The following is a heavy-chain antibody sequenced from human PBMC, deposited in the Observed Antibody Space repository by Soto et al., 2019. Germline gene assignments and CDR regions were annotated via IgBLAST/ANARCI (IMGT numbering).Heavy chain of an antibody. J-gene: IGHJ4*02. CDR3: ARFFYYYDSSGSKYYFDY. CDR2: IYYSGST. V-gene: IGHV4-30-4*01. CDR1: GGSISSGDYY. Sequence: SETLSLTCTVSGGSISSGDYYWSWIRQPPGKGLEWIGYIYYSGSTYYNPSLKSRVTISVDTSKNQFSLKLSSVTAADTAVYYCARFFYYYDSSGSKYYFDYWGQGTLVTVSS. D-gene: IGHD3-22*01.